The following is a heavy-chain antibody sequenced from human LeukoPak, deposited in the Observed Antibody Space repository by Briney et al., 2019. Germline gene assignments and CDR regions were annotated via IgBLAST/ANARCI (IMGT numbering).Heavy chain of an antibody. V-gene: IGHV1-2*02. CDR3: ARDHSNEMCGGDCFASWFDP. D-gene: IGHD2-21*02. J-gene: IGHJ5*02. CDR1: GYTFTGYY. CDR2: INPNSGGT. Sequence: ASVKVSCKASGYTFTGYYMHWVRQAPGQGLEWMGWINPNSGGTNYAQKFQGRVTMTRDTSISTAYMELSSLRSEDTAVYYCARDHSNEMCGGDCFASWFDPWGQGTLVTVSS.